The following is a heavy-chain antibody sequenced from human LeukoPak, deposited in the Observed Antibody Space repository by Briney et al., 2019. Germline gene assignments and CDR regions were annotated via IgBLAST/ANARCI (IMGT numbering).Heavy chain of an antibody. CDR2: ILYDGSNK. CDR3: AKDRVLWYDSSGYYSPDY. D-gene: IGHD3-22*01. Sequence: GGSLRLSCATSGVILSTYGMHWVRQAPGKGLEWVAIILYDGSNKAYADSVKGRFTISRDTSKKTLYLQMNSLRAEDTAVYYCAKDRVLWYDSSGYYSPDYWGQGTLVTVSS. CDR1: GVILSTYG. J-gene: IGHJ4*02. V-gene: IGHV3-30*02.